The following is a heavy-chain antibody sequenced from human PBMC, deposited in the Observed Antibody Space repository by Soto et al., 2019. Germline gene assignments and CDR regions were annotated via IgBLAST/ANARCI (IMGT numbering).Heavy chain of an antibody. Sequence: GGSLRLSCAASGFTVSSNYMSWVRQAPGKGLEWVSVIYSGGSTYYADSVKGRFTISRDNSKNTLYLQMNSLRAEDTAVYYCARLPETLGYCSGGSCYSGRTYGMDVWGQGTTVTVSS. CDR3: ARLPETLGYCSGGSCYSGRTYGMDV. J-gene: IGHJ6*02. CDR1: GFTVSSNY. V-gene: IGHV3-53*01. CDR2: IYSGGST. D-gene: IGHD2-15*01.